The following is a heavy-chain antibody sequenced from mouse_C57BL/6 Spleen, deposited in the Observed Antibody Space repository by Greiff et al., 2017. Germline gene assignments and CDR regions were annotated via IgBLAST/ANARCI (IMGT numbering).Heavy chain of an antibody. D-gene: IGHD4-1*01. CDR3: AREGLTSRYWYFDV. J-gene: IGHJ1*03. CDR2: IYPGSGNT. V-gene: IGHV1-66*01. Sequence: VKVVESGPELVKPGASVKISCKASGYSFTSYYIHWVKQRPGQGLEWIGWIYPGSGNTKYNEKFKGKATLTADTSSSTAYMQLSSLTSEDSAVYYCAREGLTSRYWYFDVGGTGTTVTVAS. CDR1: GYSFTSYY.